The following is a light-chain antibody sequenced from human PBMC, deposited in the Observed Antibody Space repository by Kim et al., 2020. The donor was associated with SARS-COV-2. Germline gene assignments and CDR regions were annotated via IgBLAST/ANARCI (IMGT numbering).Light chain of an antibody. CDR1: SSDVGGYQY. Sequence: QSALTQPPSASGSPGQSVTISCTGTSSDVGGYQYVSWCQHHPGKAPRLIIYEVTKRPSGVPDRFSGSKSGNTPSLTVSGLQAEDEADYYCSSYAGNNNLVFGGGTQLTVL. V-gene: IGLV2-8*01. CDR3: SSYAGNNNLV. J-gene: IGLJ3*02. CDR2: EVT.